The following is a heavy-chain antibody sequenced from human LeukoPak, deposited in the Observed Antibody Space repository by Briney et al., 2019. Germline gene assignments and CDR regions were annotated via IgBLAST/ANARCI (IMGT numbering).Heavy chain of an antibody. Sequence: ASVKVSCKASGYTFTSYYMHWVRQAPGQGLEWMGIINPSGGSTSYAQKFQGRVTMTRGTSTSTVYMELSGLRSEDTAVYYCARVVTGRIDYWGQGTLVTVSS. CDR2: INPSGGST. D-gene: IGHD2-21*02. J-gene: IGHJ4*02. CDR3: ARVVTGRIDY. V-gene: IGHV1-46*01. CDR1: GYTFTSYY.